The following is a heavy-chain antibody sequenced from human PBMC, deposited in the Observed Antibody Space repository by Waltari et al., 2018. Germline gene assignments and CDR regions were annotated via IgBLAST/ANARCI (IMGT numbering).Heavy chain of an antibody. J-gene: IGHJ5*02. CDR2: ISYDGSNK. CDR1: GFTFSSYG. V-gene: IGHV3-30*03. Sequence: QVQLVESGGGVVQPGRSLRLSCAASGFTFSSYGMHWVRQAPGKGLEWVAVISYDGSNKYYADSVKGRFTISRDNSKNTLYLQMNSLRVEDTAVYHCASDVHSGRYGWFDPWGQGTLVTVSS. D-gene: IGHD1-26*01. CDR3: ASDVHSGRYGWFDP.